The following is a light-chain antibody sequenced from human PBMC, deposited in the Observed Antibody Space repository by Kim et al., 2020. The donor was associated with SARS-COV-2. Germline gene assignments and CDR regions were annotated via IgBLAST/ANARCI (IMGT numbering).Light chain of an antibody. CDR3: QQYATSPLT. CDR2: ATS. CDR1: QSVSSNY. J-gene: IGKJ4*01. Sequence: EIVLTQSPGTLSLSPGERATLSCRASQSVSSNYLAWYRQKPGQAPRLLIYATSSRASDIPDRFSGSGSGTDFTLTISRLEPEDFAVYYCQQYATSPLTFGGGTKLEI. V-gene: IGKV3-20*01.